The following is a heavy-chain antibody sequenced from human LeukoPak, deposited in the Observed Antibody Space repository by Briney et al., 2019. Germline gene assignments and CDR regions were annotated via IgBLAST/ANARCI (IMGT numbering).Heavy chain of an antibody. J-gene: IGHJ6*02. CDR1: GFTFSSYS. CDR2: ISSSSSYI. D-gene: IGHD3-3*01. CDR3: AREGNQYYDFWSGYYRPYGMDV. V-gene: IGHV3-21*01. Sequence: GGFLRLSCAASGFTFSSYSMNWVRQAPGKGLEWVSSISSSSSYIYYADSVKGRFTISRDNAKNSLYLQMNSLRAEDTAVYYCAREGNQYYDFWSGYYRPYGMDVWGQGTTVTVSS.